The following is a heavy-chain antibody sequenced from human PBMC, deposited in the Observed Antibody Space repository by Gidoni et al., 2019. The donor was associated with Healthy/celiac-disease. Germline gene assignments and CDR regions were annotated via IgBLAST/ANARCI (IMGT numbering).Heavy chain of an antibody. D-gene: IGHD3-3*01. CDR2: TIPIFGTA. Sequence: QVQLVQSGAEVKKPGSSVTVSCTASGGTFSSYAISWVRQAPGQGLEWMGGTIPIFGTANYAQKFQGRVTITADKSTSTAYMELSSLRSEDTAVYYCASNSWEGYDFWSGYLHDLGYYGMDVWGQGTTVTVSS. CDR1: GGTFSSYA. V-gene: IGHV1-69*06. CDR3: ASNSWEGYDFWSGYLHDLGYYGMDV. J-gene: IGHJ6*02.